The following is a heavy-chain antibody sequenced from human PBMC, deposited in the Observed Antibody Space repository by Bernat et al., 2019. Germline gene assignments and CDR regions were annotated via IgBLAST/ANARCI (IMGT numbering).Heavy chain of an antibody. CDR2: IKQDGSEK. CDR1: GFTFSSYW. V-gene: IGHV3-7*03. D-gene: IGHD2-15*01. CDR3: AREDLSIVVVASDAFDI. Sequence: EVQLVESGGGLVQPGGSLRLSCAASGFTFSSYWMSWVRQAPGKGLEWVANIKQDGSEKYYVDSVKGRFTISRDNAKNSLYLQMNSLRAEDTAVYYCAREDLSIVVVASDAFDIWGQGTMVTVSS. J-gene: IGHJ3*02.